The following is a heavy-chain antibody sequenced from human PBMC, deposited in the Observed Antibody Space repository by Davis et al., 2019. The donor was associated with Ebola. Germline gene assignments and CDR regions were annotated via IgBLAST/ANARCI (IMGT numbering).Heavy chain of an antibody. CDR2: IRSKANSYAT. V-gene: IGHV3-73*01. CDR1: GFTFSGSA. CDR3: ASLETTVTTGWFDP. D-gene: IGHD4-11*01. Sequence: GESLKISCAASGFTFSGSAMHWVRQASGKGLEWVGRIRSKANSYATAYAASVKGRFTISRDDSKNTAYLQMNSLKTEDTAVYYCASLETTVTTGWFDPWGQGTLVTVSS. J-gene: IGHJ5*02.